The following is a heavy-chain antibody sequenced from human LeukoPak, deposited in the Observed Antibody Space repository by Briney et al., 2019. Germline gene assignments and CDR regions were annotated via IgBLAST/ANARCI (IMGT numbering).Heavy chain of an antibody. CDR1: GGSFSGYY. D-gene: IGHD3-10*01. CDR2: INHSGST. CDR3: ATRGLWA. V-gene: IGHV4-34*01. Sequence: PSETLSLTCAVYGGSFSGYYWSWIRQPPGKGLEWIGEINHSGSTNYNPSLKSRVPISVDTSKNQFSLKLSSVTAPDTAVYYCATRGLWAWGQGTLVTVSS. J-gene: IGHJ5*02.